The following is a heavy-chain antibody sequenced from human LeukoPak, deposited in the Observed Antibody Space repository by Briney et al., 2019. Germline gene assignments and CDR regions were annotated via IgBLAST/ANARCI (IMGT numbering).Heavy chain of an antibody. CDR2: ISSSGSTI. V-gene: IGHV3-11*04. Sequence: GGSLRLSCAASGFTFSDYNMRWIRQAPGKGLEWVSYISSSGSTIYYADSVKGRFTISRDNAKNSLYLQMNSLRAEDTAVYYCAKERGLYVDTAASDYWGQGSLVTVSS. CDR3: AKERGLYVDTAASDY. CDR1: GFTFSDYN. J-gene: IGHJ4*02. D-gene: IGHD5-18*01.